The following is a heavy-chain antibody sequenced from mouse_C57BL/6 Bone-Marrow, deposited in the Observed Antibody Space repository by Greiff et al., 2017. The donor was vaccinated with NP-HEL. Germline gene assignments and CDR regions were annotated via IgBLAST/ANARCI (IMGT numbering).Heavy chain of an antibody. CDR3: ARRYYGSSYVGYFDY. CDR1: GYTFTDYN. CDR2: INPNNGGT. D-gene: IGHD1-1*01. Sequence: DVQLVESGPELVKPGASVKIPCKASGYTFTDYNMDWVKQSHGKSLEWIGDINPNNGGTIYNQKFKGKATLTVDKSSSTAYMELRSLTSEDTAVYYCARRYYGSSYVGYFDYWGQGTTLTVSS. V-gene: IGHV1-18*01. J-gene: IGHJ2*01.